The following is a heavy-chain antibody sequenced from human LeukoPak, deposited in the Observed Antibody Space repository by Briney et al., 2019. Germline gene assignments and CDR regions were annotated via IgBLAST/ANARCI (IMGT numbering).Heavy chain of an antibody. CDR2: ISDSGDYT. V-gene: IGHV3-23*01. CDR1: GFTVSTYY. CDR3: AKDTSIGKYCTNGVCSPFDY. J-gene: IGHJ4*02. Sequence: GGSLRLSCAASGFTVSTYYMTWVRQAPGKGLECVSVISDSGDYTSYADSVRGRFTISRDNSRNTLYLQMISLRPEDTAVYYCAKDTSIGKYCTNGVCSPFDYWGQGTLVTVSS. D-gene: IGHD2-8*01.